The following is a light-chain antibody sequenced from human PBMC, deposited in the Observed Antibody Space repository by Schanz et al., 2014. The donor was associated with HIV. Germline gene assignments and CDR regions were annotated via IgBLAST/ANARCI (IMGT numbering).Light chain of an antibody. CDR1: QSVSSSY. Sequence: EIVMTQSPGTLSVSPGERATLSCRASQSVSSSYLAWYQQKPGQAPRLLIYGASSRATGIPDRFSGSGSGTDFTLTISRLEPEDFAVYYCQQCHNWPITFGQGTRLEIK. J-gene: IGKJ5*01. V-gene: IGKV3-20*01. CDR3: QQCHNWPIT. CDR2: GAS.